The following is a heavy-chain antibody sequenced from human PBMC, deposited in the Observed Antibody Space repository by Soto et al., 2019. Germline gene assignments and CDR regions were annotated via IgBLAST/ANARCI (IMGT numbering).Heavy chain of an antibody. CDR3: PVTEYGDYFEEVFDY. CDR1: GFTFSSYA. CDR2: ISGSGGST. J-gene: IGHJ4*02. Sequence: GGSLRLSCAASGFTFSSYAMSWVRQAPGKGLEWVSAISGSGGSTYYADSVKGRFTISRDNSKNTLYLQMNSLRAEDTAVYYCPVTEYGDYFEEVFDYWGQGTLVTVSS. V-gene: IGHV3-23*01. D-gene: IGHD4-17*01.